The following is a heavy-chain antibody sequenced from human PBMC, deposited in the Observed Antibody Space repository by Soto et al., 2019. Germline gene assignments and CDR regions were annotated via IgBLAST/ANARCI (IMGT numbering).Heavy chain of an antibody. D-gene: IGHD6-13*01. CDR1: GFTFSSYW. Sequence: EVQLVESGGGLVQPGGSLRLSCAASGFTFSSYWMSWVRQAPVKGLEWVGNIKQDGSEKNYVDFMEGRFTISRDNAENSLYPQMNSLRAEDTAVYYCARLASAGRGWDVWGQGTTVVVSS. J-gene: IGHJ6*02. CDR3: ARLASAGRGWDV. CDR2: IKQDGSEK. V-gene: IGHV3-7*01.